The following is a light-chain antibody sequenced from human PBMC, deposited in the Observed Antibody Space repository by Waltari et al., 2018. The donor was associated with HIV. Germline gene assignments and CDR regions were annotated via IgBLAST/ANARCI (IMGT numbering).Light chain of an antibody. Sequence: SYVLTQPPSVSVAPGQMASLACGVNKIGSKTVHWYQRQPGQAPLLVVYDARDPPSGIPERSSGSNSGHTATLTIIRVEAGDEADYYCQVWYSNSDQYVFGSGTKVTVL. CDR2: DAR. V-gene: IGLV3-21*02. J-gene: IGLJ1*01. CDR3: QVWYSNSDQYV. CDR1: KIGSKT.